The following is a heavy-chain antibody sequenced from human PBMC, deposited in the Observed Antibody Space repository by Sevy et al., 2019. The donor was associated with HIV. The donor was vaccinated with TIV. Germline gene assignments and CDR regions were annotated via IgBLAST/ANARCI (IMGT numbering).Heavy chain of an antibody. V-gene: IGHV7-4-1*02. CDR1: GYTFTGYA. CDR2: INTTTGNP. CDR3: ARGEVYGDYEYYFDY. J-gene: IGHJ4*02. Sequence: ASVKVSCKASGYTFTGYAINWVRQAPGQGLEWMGRINTTTGNPTYAQGFTGRFVFSLDTSVSTAYLQISSLKAEDTAVYYCARGEVYGDYEYYFDYWGQGTLVTVSS. D-gene: IGHD4-17*01.